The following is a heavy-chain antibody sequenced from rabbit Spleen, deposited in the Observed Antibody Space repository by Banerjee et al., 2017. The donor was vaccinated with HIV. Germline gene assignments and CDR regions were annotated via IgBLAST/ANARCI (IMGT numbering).Heavy chain of an antibody. J-gene: IGHJ4*01. Sequence: QSLEESGGDLVKPGASLTLTCTASGFAFSANYYMCWVRQAPGKGLEWIACIYTGSSGYTYYATWAKGRFTCSKPSSTTVTLQMTSLTAADTATYFCARDAGSGDYIDGYFNLWGQGTLVTVS. CDR2: IYTGSSGYT. CDR3: ARDAGSGDYIDGYFNL. V-gene: IGHV1S40*01. CDR1: GFAFSANYY. D-gene: IGHD8-1*01.